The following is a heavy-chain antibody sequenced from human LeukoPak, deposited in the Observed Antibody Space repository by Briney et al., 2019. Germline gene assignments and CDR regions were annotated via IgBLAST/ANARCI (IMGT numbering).Heavy chain of an antibody. CDR1: GGSISSYY. CDR2: IYYSGST. V-gene: IGHV4-59*08. Sequence: SETLSLTCTVSGGSISSYYWSWIRQPPGKGLEWIGYIYYSGSTNYNPSLKSRVTISVDTSKNQFSLKLSSVTAADTAVYYCARQGYCSGGSCSPAYYGMDVWGQGTTVTVSS. CDR3: ARQGYCSGGSCSPAYYGMDV. J-gene: IGHJ6*02. D-gene: IGHD2-15*01.